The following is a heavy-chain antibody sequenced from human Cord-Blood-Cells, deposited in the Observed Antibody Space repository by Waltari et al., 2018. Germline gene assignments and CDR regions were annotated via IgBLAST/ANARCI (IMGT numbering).Heavy chain of an antibody. V-gene: IGHV4-34*01. Sequence: QVQLQQWGAGLLKPSETLPLTCAVYGGSFSGYYWSWIRQPPGKGLEWIGEINHSGSTNYNPSLKSRVTISVDTSKNQFSLKLSSVTAADTAVYYCARGDYDILTGYYIDYWGQGTLVTVSS. CDR2: INHSGST. CDR3: ARGDYDILTGYYIDY. D-gene: IGHD3-9*01. J-gene: IGHJ4*02. CDR1: GGSFSGYY.